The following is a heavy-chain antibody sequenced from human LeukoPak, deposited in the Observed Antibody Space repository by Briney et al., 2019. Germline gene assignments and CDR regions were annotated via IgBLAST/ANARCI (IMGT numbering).Heavy chain of an antibody. D-gene: IGHD3-9*01. CDR1: GGSISSSSYY. J-gene: IGHJ6*02. CDR3: ARDLRNYDILTGFYYYYGMDV. Sequence: SETLSLTCTVSGGSISSSSYYWDWIRQPPGKGLEWIGSIYYSGSTYYNPSLKSRVTISVDTSKNQFSLKLSSVTAADTAVYYCARDLRNYDILTGFYYYYGMDVWGQGTTVTVSS. V-gene: IGHV4-39*07. CDR2: IYYSGST.